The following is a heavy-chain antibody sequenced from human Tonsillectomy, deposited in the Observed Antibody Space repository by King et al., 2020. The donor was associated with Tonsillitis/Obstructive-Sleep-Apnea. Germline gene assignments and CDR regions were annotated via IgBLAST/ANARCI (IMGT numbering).Heavy chain of an antibody. D-gene: IGHD3-16*01. V-gene: IGHV4-59*01. CDR3: AREGAAMNAFDI. CDR2: IYYSGST. Sequence: VQLQESGPGLVKPSETLSLTCTVSGGSISSYYWSWIRQPPGKGLACIGYIYYSGSTNYNPSLKSRVTISVDTSKNQFSLKLSSVTAADTAVYSCAREGAAMNAFDIWGQGTMVTVSS. CDR1: GGSISSYY. J-gene: IGHJ3*02.